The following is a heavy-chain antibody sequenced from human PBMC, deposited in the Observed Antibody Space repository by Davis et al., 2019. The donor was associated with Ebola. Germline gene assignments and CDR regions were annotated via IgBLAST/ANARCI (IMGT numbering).Heavy chain of an antibody. J-gene: IGHJ4*02. CDR1: GDSISSSNW. V-gene: IGHV4-39*01. CDR3: ANYGDWDDY. CDR2: IYYSGST. D-gene: IGHD4-17*01. Sequence: SETLSLTCAVSGDSISSSNWWSWVRQPPGKGLEWIGSIYYSGSTYYNPSLKSRVTISVDTSKNQFSLKLSSVTAADTAVYYCANYGDWDDYWGQGTLVTVSS.